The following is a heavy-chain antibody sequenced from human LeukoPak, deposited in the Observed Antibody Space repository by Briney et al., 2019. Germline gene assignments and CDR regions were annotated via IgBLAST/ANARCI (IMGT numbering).Heavy chain of an antibody. V-gene: IGHV3-23*01. CDR3: AKDPTWFGEGVYYYYMDV. J-gene: IGHJ6*03. CDR2: ISGSGGST. D-gene: IGHD3-10*01. CDR1: GFTFSSYS. Sequence: GGSLRLSCAASGFTFSSYSMNWVRQAPGKGLEWVSAISGSGGSTYYADSVKGRFTISRDNSKNTLYLQMNSLRAEDTALYYCAKDPTWFGEGVYYYYMDVWGKGTTVTVSS.